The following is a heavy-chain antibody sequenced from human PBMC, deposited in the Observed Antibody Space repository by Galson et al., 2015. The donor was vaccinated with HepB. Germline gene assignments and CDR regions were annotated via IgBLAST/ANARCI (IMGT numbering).Heavy chain of an antibody. CDR2: ISSSSSTI. Sequence: SLRLSCAASGFTFSSYSMNWVRQAPGKGLEWVSYISSSSSTIYYADSVKGRFIISRDNAKNSLYLQMNSLRAEDTAVYYCARGGATKGDYWGQGTLVTVSS. D-gene: IGHD5-24*01. CDR3: ARGGATKGDY. J-gene: IGHJ4*02. CDR1: GFTFSSYS. V-gene: IGHV3-48*01.